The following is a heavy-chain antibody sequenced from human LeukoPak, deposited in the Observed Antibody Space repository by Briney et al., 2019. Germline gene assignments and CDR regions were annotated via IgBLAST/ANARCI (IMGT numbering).Heavy chain of an antibody. CDR1: GASISSYY. CDR3: ARFGAAAGTDF. D-gene: IGHD6-13*01. J-gene: IGHJ4*02. Sequence: PSDTLSLTCTVSGASISSYYWTWIRQPPGKGLEWIGYILYSRSTYYNPSLKSRVTISADTPKNQFSLNLSSVTAADTAVYYCARFGAAAGTDFWGQGTLVTVSS. V-gene: IGHV4-59*08. CDR2: ILYSRST.